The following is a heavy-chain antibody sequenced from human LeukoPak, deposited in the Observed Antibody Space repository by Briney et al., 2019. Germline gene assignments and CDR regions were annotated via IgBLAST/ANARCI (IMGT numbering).Heavy chain of an antibody. CDR3: ARTNPDYGDYDY. D-gene: IGHD4-17*01. CDR2: IYPDGRT. CDR1: GFTVTDNY. J-gene: IGHJ4*02. Sequence: GGSLRLSCAVSGFTVTDNYMSWVRQAPGRGLQWVSVIYPDGRTYYADSVKGRFTISRDISRNTLLLQMNSLRPDDTAVHYCARTNPDYGDYDYWGQGTLVTVSS. V-gene: IGHV3-53*01.